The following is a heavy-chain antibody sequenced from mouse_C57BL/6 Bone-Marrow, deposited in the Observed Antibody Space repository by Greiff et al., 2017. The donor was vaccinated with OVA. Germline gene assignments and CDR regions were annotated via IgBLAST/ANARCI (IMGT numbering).Heavy chain of an antibody. CDR3: ARSSRGFAY. CDR1: GFSLTSYG. J-gene: IGHJ3*01. V-gene: IGHV2-2*01. Sequence: QVQLKQSGPGLVQPSQSLSITCTVSGFSLTSYGVHWVRQSPGKGLEWLGVIWSGGSTDYNAALISRLSISKDNSKSQVFFKMNSLQADDTAIYYCARSSRGFAYWGQGTLVTVSA. CDR2: IWSGGST.